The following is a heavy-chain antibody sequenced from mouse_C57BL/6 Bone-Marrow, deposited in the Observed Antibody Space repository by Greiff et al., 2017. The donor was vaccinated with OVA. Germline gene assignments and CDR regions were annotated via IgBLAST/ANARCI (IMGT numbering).Heavy chain of an antibody. CDR2: ISYDGSN. CDR1: GYSITSGYY. Sequence: EVKVEESGPGLVKPSQSLSLTCSVTGYSITSGYYWNWIRQFPGNKLEWMGYISYDGSNNYNPSLKNRISITRDTSKNQFFLKLNSVTTEDTATYYCARGRLGKRYFDDWGQGTTLTVSS. V-gene: IGHV3-6*01. CDR3: ARGRLGKRYFDD. D-gene: IGHD1-1*01. J-gene: IGHJ2*01.